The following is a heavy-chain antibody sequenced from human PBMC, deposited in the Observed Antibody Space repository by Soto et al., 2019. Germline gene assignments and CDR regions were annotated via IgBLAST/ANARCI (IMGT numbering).Heavy chain of an antibody. Sequence: QVHLVQSGAEVKKPGASVKVSCKGSGYTFTSYGITWVRQAPGQGLEWMGWISAHNGNTDYAQRLQGRVTVTRDTSTSTVYVELRRLRSDDTAVYYWARGRYGDYWGQGALVTVSS. CDR1: GYTFTSYG. J-gene: IGHJ4*02. CDR3: ARGRYGDY. V-gene: IGHV1-18*01. D-gene: IGHD1-1*01. CDR2: ISAHNGNT.